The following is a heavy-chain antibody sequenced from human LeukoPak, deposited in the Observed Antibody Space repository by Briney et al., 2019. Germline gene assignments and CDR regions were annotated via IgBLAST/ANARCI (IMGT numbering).Heavy chain of an antibody. V-gene: IGHV3-30*18. J-gene: IGHJ4*02. D-gene: IGHD5-12*01. CDR1: GFTFSSYG. CDR2: ISYDGSNK. CDR3: AKDRGGYRLLDY. Sequence: GGSLRLSCAASGFTFSSYGMHWVRQAPGKGLEWVAVISYDGSNKYYADSVKGRFTISRDNSKNTLYLQMNSLRAEGTAVYYCAKDRGGYRLLDYWGQGTLVTVSS.